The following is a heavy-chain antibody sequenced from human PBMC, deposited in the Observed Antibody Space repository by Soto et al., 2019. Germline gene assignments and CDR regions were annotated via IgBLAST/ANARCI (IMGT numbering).Heavy chain of an antibody. V-gene: IGHV4-34*01. CDR2: INHRGST. D-gene: IGHD5-18*01. J-gene: IGHJ4*02. CDR1: GGSFSGYY. CDR3: ARRSYGLLFFDY. Sequence: SETLSLTCAVYGGSFSGYYWSWIRQPPGKGLEWIGEINHRGSTNYNPSLKSRVTISVDTSKNQFSLKLSSVTAADTAVYYCARRSYGLLFFDYWGQGTLVTVSS.